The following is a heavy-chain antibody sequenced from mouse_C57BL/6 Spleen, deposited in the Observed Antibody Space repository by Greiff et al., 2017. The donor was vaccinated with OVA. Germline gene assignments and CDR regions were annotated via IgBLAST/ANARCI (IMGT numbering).Heavy chain of an antibody. V-gene: IGHV1-54*01. D-gene: IGHD2-5*01. J-gene: IGHJ4*01. CDR2: INPGSGGT. CDR3: ARPYYSKGAMDY. CDR1: GYAFTNYL. Sequence: QVHVKQSGAELVRPGTSVKVSCKASGYAFTNYLIEWVKQRPGQGLEWIGVINPGSGGTNYNEKFKGKATLTADKSSSTAYMQLSSLTSEDSAVYFCARPYYSKGAMDYWGQGTSVTVSS.